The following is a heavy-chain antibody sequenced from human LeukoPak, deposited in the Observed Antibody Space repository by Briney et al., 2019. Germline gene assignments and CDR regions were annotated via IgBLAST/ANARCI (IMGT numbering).Heavy chain of an antibody. CDR3: AKVARQWYFDY. Sequence: GGSLRLSCTASGFTFSVSWMHWVRQAPGKGLEWVSGISGSGGSTNYADSVKGRFTISRDIAKNILYLQMSSLRTEDTAVYFCAKVARQWYFDYWGPGTLVTVSS. J-gene: IGHJ4*02. CDR2: ISGSGGST. D-gene: IGHD2-8*01. CDR1: GFTFSVSW. V-gene: IGHV3-23*01.